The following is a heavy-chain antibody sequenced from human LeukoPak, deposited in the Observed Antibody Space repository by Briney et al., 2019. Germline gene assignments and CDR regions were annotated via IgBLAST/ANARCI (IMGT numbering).Heavy chain of an antibody. D-gene: IGHD1-1*01. V-gene: IGHV1-46*01. CDR2: INPSGGST. CDR1: GYTFTGYY. CDR3: ARDRTIFDY. Sequence: ASVKVSCKASGYTFTGYYMHWVRQAPGQGLEWMGIINPSGGSTGYAQKFQGRVTMTRDMSTSTVYMELSSLRSEDTAVYYCARDRTIFDYWGQGTLVTVSS. J-gene: IGHJ4*02.